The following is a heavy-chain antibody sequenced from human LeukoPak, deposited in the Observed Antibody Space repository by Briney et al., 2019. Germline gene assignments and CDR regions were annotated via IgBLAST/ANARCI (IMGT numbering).Heavy chain of an antibody. CDR1: GGSISSYY. V-gene: IGHV4-4*07. CDR2: IYTSGST. Sequence: SETLCLTCTVSGGSISSYYWSWIRQPAGKGLEWIGRIYTSGSTNYNPSLKSRVTMSVDTSKNQFSLKLSSVTAADTAVYYCARGYYDFWSGYYTHWGQGALVTVSS. CDR3: ARGYYDFWSGYYTH. J-gene: IGHJ4*02. D-gene: IGHD3-3*01.